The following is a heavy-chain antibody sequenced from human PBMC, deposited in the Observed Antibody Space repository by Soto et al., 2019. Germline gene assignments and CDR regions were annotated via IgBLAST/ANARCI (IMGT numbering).Heavy chain of an antibody. CDR3: ARGGVEAAGGMDV. J-gene: IGHJ6*02. V-gene: IGHV3-11*06. D-gene: IGHD6-13*01. CDR1: GVTFSDYY. Sequence: GGSLRLSCAASGVTFSDYYMSWIRQAPGKGLEWVSYISSSSSYTNYADSVKGRFTISRDNAKNSLYLQMNSLRAEDTAVYYCARGGVEAAGGMDVWGQGTTVTVSS. CDR2: ISSSSSYT.